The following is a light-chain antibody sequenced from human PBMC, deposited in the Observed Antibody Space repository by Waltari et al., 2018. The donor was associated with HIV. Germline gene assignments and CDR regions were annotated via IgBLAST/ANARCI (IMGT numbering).Light chain of an antibody. V-gene: IGKV1-9*01. CDR2: AAS. CDR1: QGISSY. J-gene: IGKJ4*01. Sequence: DIQLTQSPSTLSASVGDRVTITCRTSQGISSYLAWYQQKQGKAPKLLIYAASTLQSGVPSRFSGSGSGTEFTLTISSLQPEDFATYYCQQLESYTQISFGGGTKVGIK. CDR3: QQLESYTQIS.